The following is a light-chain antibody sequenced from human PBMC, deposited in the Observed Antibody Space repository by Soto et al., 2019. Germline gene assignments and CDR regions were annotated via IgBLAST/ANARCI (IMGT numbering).Light chain of an antibody. CDR2: EVS. CDR3: CSYAGGRSPYV. V-gene: IGLV2-23*02. CDR1: SSDVGGYNY. Sequence: QSVLTQPASVSGSPGQSITISCTGTSSDVGGYNYVSWYQQHPGKAPKLMIYEVSKRPSGDSNRFSGSKSGNTASLTISGLQAEDEADYYCCSYAGGRSPYVFGTGTKVTVL. J-gene: IGLJ1*01.